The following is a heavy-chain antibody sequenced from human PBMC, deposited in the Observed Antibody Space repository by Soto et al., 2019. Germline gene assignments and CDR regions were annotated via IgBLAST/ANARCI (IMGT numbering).Heavy chain of an antibody. Sequence: SETMSLTCTVSGGSMSSYYWTWIRQPAGKGLEWIGRVYSSGGTHYNSSLKSRVTISLDTSKNQFSLRLISVTAADTAVYYCARGQRFSDWFDPWGQGTLVTVSS. V-gene: IGHV4-4*07. CDR2: VYSSGGT. D-gene: IGHD3-3*01. CDR3: ARGQRFSDWFDP. J-gene: IGHJ5*02. CDR1: GGSMSSYY.